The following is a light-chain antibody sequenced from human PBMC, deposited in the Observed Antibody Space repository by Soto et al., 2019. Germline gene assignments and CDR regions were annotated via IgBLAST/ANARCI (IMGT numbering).Light chain of an antibody. J-gene: IGLJ1*01. V-gene: IGLV1-44*01. CDR2: GSD. Sequence: QSVLTQPPSASGTPGQRVTISCSGSSSNIGSKTVNSYQQLPVTSPKLLSYGSDQRPSGVPDRCSGSKSGSSVCLAISGLQSEDEADYYCAAWDDSLNGYGFGSGTNATVL. CDR1: SSNIGSKT. CDR3: AAWDDSLNGYG.